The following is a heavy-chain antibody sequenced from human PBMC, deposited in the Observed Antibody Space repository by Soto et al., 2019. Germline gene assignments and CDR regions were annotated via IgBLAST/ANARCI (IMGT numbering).Heavy chain of an antibody. CDR2: IYPGGNT. V-gene: IGHV3-53*01. CDR1: GFTVSTKY. Sequence: EVQLVESGGGLIQPGGSLRLSCAASGFTVSTKYMNWVHQAPGRGLEWVSVIYPGGNTYYTDSVKGRFTISRDSSRNTMFLQMNSLRAEDTALYYCAGETYYYGSGNYGWFDPWGQGTLVTVSS. CDR3: AGETYYYGSGNYGWFDP. D-gene: IGHD3-10*01. J-gene: IGHJ5*02.